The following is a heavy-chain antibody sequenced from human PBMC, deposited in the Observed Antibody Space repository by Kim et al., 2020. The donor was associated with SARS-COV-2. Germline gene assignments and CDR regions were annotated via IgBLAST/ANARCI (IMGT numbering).Heavy chain of an antibody. CDR3: AKEELELLSLPDAFDI. Sequence: VEGRFTVARDNSKNTLYLQMNSLSAKDAAVYYCAKEELELLSLPDAFDIWGQGTMVTVSS. J-gene: IGHJ3*02. D-gene: IGHD1-7*01. V-gene: IGHV3-30*02.